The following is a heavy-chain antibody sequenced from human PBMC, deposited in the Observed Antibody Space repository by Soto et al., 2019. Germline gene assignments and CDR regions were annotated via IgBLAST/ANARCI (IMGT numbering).Heavy chain of an antibody. V-gene: IGHV3-30-3*01. D-gene: IGHD5-12*01. J-gene: IGHJ6*02. CDR1: GFTFISYA. Sequence: GGSLRLSCAASGFTFISYAMHWVRQAPGKGLEWVAVISYDGSNKYYADSVKGRFTISRDNSKNTLHLQMNSLRAEDTAVYYCARDPLEMATIEHYYYYGMDVWGQGTTVTVSS. CDR2: ISYDGSNK. CDR3: ARDPLEMATIEHYYYYGMDV.